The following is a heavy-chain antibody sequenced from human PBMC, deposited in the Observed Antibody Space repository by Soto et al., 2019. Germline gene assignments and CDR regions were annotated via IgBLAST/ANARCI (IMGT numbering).Heavy chain of an antibody. Sequence: EVQLLESGGGLVQPGGSLRLSCAASGFTVSSYAMSWVRQAPGKGLEWVSAISGSGSTYSADSVQGRFTISRDSSKNTVYLERNSLRAEDTAVYYCAKALRFTFTTGYYMDFWGRGTTVTVSS. J-gene: IGHJ6*03. V-gene: IGHV3-23*01. CDR3: AKALRFTFTTGYYMDF. CDR2: ISGSGST. CDR1: GFTVSSYA. D-gene: IGHD4-4*01.